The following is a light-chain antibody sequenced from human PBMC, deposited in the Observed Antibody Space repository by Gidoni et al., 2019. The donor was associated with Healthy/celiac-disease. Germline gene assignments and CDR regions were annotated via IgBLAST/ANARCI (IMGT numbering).Light chain of an antibody. V-gene: IGKV4-1*01. J-gene: IGKJ1*01. CDR3: QQYYSTPRT. CDR2: WAS. Sequence: DIGMTQSPDSEAVSLGERATINCKSSQSVLYSSNNKNYLAWYQQKPGQPPKLLIYWASTRESGVPDRFSGSGSGTDFTLTISSLQAEDVAVYYCQQYYSTPRTFGQGTKVEIK. CDR1: QSVLYSSNNKNY.